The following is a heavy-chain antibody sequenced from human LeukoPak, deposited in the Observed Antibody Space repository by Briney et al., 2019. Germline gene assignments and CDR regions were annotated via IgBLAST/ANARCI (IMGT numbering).Heavy chain of an antibody. J-gene: IGHJ4*02. D-gene: IGHD6-13*01. Sequence: PGGSLRLSCAASGFTFSSYAMHWVRQAPGKGLEWVAVISYDGSNKYYADSVKGRFAISRDNSKNTLYLQMNSLRAEDTAVYYCARDHSSWSDFDYWGQGTLVTVSS. CDR2: ISYDGSNK. CDR1: GFTFSSYA. CDR3: ARDHSSWSDFDY. V-gene: IGHV3-30*01.